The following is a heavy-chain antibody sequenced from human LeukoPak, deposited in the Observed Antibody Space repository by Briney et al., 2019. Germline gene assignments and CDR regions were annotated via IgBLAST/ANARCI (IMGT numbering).Heavy chain of an antibody. V-gene: IGHV3-21*01. D-gene: IGHD3-10*01. Sequence: GGSLRLSCAVSGFTFSSYSMNWVRQAPGKGLEWVSSISSSSSYIYYADSVKGRFTISRDNAKNSLYLQMNSLRAEDTAVYYCARSWGSIIRWFDPWGQGTLVTVSS. CDR3: ARSWGSIIRWFDP. J-gene: IGHJ5*02. CDR1: GFTFSSYS. CDR2: ISSSSSYI.